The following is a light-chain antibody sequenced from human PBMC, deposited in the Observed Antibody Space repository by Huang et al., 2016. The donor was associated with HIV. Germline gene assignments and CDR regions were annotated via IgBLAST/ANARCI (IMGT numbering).Light chain of an antibody. CDR3: QQYDNWPLT. J-gene: IGKJ5*01. CDR1: HSVSSH. CDR2: GAS. Sequence: ERVMTQSPATLSVAPGERVTLSCRASHSVSSHLAWYQQKPGQAPRLLIHGASTRATGIPARCSGSRSGTEFTLAISSLQSEDSGVYFCQQYDNWPLTFGQGTRLEIK. V-gene: IGKV3-15*01.